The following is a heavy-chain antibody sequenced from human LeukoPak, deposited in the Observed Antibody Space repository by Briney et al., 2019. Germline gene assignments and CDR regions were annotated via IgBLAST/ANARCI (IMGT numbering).Heavy chain of an antibody. J-gene: IGHJ4*02. D-gene: IGHD5-12*01. CDR1: GFTFSSYW. CDR3: ARDSRYSGYDRGLDY. Sequence: PGGSLRLSCAASGFTFSSYWMSWVRQAPGKGLEWVANIKQDGSEKYYVDSVKGRFTISRDNAKNSLYLQMNSLRAEDTAVYYCARDSRYSGYDRGLDYWGQGTLVTVSS. V-gene: IGHV3-7*01. CDR2: IKQDGSEK.